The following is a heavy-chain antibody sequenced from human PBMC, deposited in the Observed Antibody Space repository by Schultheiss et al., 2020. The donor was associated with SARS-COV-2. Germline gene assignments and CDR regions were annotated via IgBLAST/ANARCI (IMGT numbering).Heavy chain of an antibody. CDR3: AREDYKYDYVWGSFHANDAFDI. V-gene: IGHV3-30-3*01. D-gene: IGHD3-16*01. J-gene: IGHJ3*02. CDR2: ISYDGSNK. CDR1: GITFNSYA. Sequence: GESLKISCAASGITFNSYAMYWVRQAPGKGLEWVAVISYDGSNKYYADSVKGRFTISRDNSKNTLYLQMNSLRAEDTAVYYCAREDYKYDYVWGSFHANDAFDIWGQGTMVTVSS.